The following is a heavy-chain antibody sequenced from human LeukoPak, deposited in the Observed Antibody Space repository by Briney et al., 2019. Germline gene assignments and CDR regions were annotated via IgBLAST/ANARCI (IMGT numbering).Heavy chain of an antibody. V-gene: IGHV3-23*01. CDR2: ISGNGGTT. CDR3: AKDRRRNWYFDL. CDR1: GFTFSSYA. J-gene: IGHJ2*01. Sequence: GGSLRLSCAASGFTFSSYAMSWVRRAPGKGLEWVSYISGNGGTTYYADSVKGRFTISRDNSKNMLYLQMNSLRAEDTAVYYCAKDRRRNWYFDLWGRGTLVTV.